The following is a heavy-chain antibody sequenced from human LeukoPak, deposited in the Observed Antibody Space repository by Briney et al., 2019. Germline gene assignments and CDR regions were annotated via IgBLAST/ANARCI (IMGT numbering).Heavy chain of an antibody. CDR2: IKSKAYGGTT. CDR1: GFTFSDYY. D-gene: IGHD6-13*01. J-gene: IGHJ3*02. CDR3: TRDSGYTSSWYSLPDAFDI. V-gene: IGHV3-49*05. Sequence: NPGGSLRLSCAASGFTFSDYYMSWFRQAPGKGLEWVGFIKSKAYGGTTEYAASVKGRFTISRDDSKSIAYLQMNSLKTEDTAVYYCTRDSGYTSSWYSLPDAFDIWGQGTMVTVSS.